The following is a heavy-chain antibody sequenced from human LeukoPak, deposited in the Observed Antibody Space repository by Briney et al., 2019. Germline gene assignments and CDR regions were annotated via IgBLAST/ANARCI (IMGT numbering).Heavy chain of an antibody. CDR2: INAGNGNT. D-gene: IGHD5-18*01. CDR1: GYTFTSYA. J-gene: IGHJ4*02. V-gene: IGHV1-3*01. CDR3: ARAGIQLWFYYFDY. Sequence: VASVKVSFKASGYTFTSYAMHWVRQAPGQRLEWMGWINAGNGNTKYSQKFQGRVTITRDTSASTAYMELSSLRSEDTAVYYCARAGIQLWFYYFDYWGQGTLVTVSS.